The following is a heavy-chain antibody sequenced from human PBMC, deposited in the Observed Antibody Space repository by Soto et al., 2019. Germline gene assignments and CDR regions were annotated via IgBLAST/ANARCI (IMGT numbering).Heavy chain of an antibody. CDR2: IYHSGST. CDR1: GGSISRGGYY. Sequence: SETLSLTCTVSGGSISRGGYYWSWIRQHPGKGLEWIGYIYHSGSTNYNPSLKSRVTISVDKSKNQFSLKLSSVTAADTAVYYCARVLGNDAFDIWGQGTMVTVS. CDR3: ARVLGNDAFDI. V-gene: IGHV4-31*03. D-gene: IGHD3-3*02. J-gene: IGHJ3*02.